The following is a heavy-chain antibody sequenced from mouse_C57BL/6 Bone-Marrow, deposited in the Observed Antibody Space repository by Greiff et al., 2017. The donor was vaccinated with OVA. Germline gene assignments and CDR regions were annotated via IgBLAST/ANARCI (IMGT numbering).Heavy chain of an antibody. V-gene: IGHV14-4*01. J-gene: IGHJ1*03. D-gene: IGHD1-1*01. Sequence: VQLQQSGAELVRPGASVKLSCTASGFNIKDDYMHWVKQRPEQGLEWIGWIDPENGDTEYASKFQGKATITADTSSNTAYLQLSSLTSEDTAVYYCTTGDFDYYGSPDVWGTGTTVTVSS. CDR2: IDPENGDT. CDR3: TTGDFDYYGSPDV. CDR1: GFNIKDDY.